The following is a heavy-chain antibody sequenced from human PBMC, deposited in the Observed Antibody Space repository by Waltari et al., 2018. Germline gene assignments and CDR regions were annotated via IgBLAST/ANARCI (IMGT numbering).Heavy chain of an antibody. V-gene: IGHV4-59*01. CDR2: IYYSGST. D-gene: IGHD6-13*01. CDR1: GGSISSYY. J-gene: IGHJ6*03. Sequence: QVQLQESGPGLVKPSETLSLTCTVSGGSISSYYWSWIRQPPGKGLEWIGYIYYSGSTNYHPSLKSRVTISVDTSKNQFSLKLSSVTAADTAVYYCARGLLYSNYYYYYYMDVWGKGTTVTISS. CDR3: ARGLLYSNYYYYYYMDV.